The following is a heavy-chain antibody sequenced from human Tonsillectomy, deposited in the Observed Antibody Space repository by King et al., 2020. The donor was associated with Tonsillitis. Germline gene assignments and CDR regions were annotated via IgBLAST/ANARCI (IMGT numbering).Heavy chain of an antibody. Sequence: QLQESGPGLVKPSETLSLTCAVSGYSISSGSYWGWIRQPPGKGLEWIGSIYHSGSTYYNPSLKSRVTISKDTSKNQFSLYLSSVTAADAAVYYCARAPYSRGLSSDAFDIWGQGTMVTVSS. J-gene: IGHJ3*02. V-gene: IGHV4-38-2*01. CDR3: ARAPYSRGLSSDAFDI. CDR1: GYSISSGSY. D-gene: IGHD6-19*01. CDR2: IYHSGST.